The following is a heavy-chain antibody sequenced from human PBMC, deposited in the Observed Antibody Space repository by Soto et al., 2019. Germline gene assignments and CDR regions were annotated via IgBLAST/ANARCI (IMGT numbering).Heavy chain of an antibody. Sequence: GGSLRLSCQASGFTFSSYAMSWVRQAPGKGLEWASLVDSSHRAFYADTVKGRFTISRDNSKNTVSLQMNSLRAEDTALYYCAKWLRGGSYYCDFWGQGTMVTVSS. D-gene: IGHD2-15*01. V-gene: IGHV3-23*05. CDR3: AKWLRGGSYYCDF. CDR1: GFTFSSYA. J-gene: IGHJ4*02. CDR2: VDSSHRA.